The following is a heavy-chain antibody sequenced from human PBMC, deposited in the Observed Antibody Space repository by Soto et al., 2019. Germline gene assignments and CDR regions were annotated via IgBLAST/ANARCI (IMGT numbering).Heavy chain of an antibody. Sequence: HPGGSLRLSCAASGFTFSSYAMSWVRQAPGKGLEWVSAISGSGGSTYYADSVKGRFTISRDNSKNTLNLQMNSLRAEDTAVYYCAKHARFKEDYYDSSGYYYFDYWGQGTLVTVSS. CDR2: ISGSGGST. J-gene: IGHJ4*02. CDR1: GFTFSSYA. CDR3: AKHARFKEDYYDSSGYYYFDY. V-gene: IGHV3-23*01. D-gene: IGHD3-22*01.